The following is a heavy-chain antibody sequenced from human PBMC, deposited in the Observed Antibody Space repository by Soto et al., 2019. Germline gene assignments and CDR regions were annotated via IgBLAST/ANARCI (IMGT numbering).Heavy chain of an antibody. J-gene: IGHJ5*02. CDR2: ITGGGDNT. V-gene: IGHV3-23*01. Sequence: GGSLRLSCAGSGFTFNSYSMTWVRQAPGKGLEWVSSITGGGDNTYYADSVKGRFTISRDNSKNTLYLQMNRLRAEDTAVYYCAKEAVAYSSSWYWFDPWGQGTLVTVSS. D-gene: IGHD6-13*01. CDR1: GFTFNSYS. CDR3: AKEAVAYSSSWYWFDP.